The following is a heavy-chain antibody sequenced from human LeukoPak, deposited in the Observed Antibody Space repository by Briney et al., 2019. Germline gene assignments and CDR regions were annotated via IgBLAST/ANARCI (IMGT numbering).Heavy chain of an antibody. CDR1: GGSFSGYD. D-gene: IGHD2-8*02. CDR3: ARVGPPVLVVYAYWFDP. J-gene: IGHJ5*02. V-gene: IGHV4-34*01. CDR2: INHSGST. Sequence: PSETLPLTCAVYGGSFSGYDWSWIRQPPGKGLEWIGEINHSGSTNYNPSLKSRVTISVDTSKNQFSLKLSSVTAADTAVYYCARVGPPVLVVYAYWFDPWGQGTLVTVSS.